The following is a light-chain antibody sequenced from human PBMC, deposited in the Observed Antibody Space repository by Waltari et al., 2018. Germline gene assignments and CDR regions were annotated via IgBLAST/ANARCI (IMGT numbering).Light chain of an antibody. CDR1: PSAIGLYDY. V-gene: IGLV2-14*01. Sequence: QSALTQPASVSGSPGQSITISCTGTPSAIGLYDYVSWYQQRPGKAPKLMIFDVTKRPSGVSNRFSGSKSGDTASLTISGLQAEDEADYYCSAYTGGSTLVVFGGGTKVIVL. J-gene: IGLJ2*01. CDR2: DVT. CDR3: SAYTGGSTLVV.